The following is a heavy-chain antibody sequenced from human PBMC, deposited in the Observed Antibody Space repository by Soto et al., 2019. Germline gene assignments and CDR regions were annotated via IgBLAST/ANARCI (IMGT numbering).Heavy chain of an antibody. V-gene: IGHV4-4*02. CDR3: AREAYKRGATNPFFDY. J-gene: IGHJ4*02. CDR2: IYPSGIT. CDR1: GGSISSSHW. Sequence: PSETLSLTCAVSGGSISSSHWWTWVRLPPGKGLEWIGEIYPSGITNYSPSLKSRVTMSVDKSKNQFSLKLNSVTAADTAMYYCAREAYKRGATNPFFDYWGQGTLVTVSS. D-gene: IGHD1-26*01.